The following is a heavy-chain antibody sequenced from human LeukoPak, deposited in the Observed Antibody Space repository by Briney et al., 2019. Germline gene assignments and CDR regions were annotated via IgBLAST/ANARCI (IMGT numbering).Heavy chain of an antibody. Sequence: PGGSLRLSCAASGFTVSSNYMSWVRQAPGKGLEWISLIYSGGGTYYADSVKGRFTISRDNSKNPLFLQMNSLRAEDTAVYYCARELTTFYYHISGYYGHAFDIWGQGTMVTVSS. J-gene: IGHJ3*02. CDR1: GFTVSSNY. D-gene: IGHD3-22*01. CDR2: IYSGGGT. CDR3: ARELTTFYYHISGYYGHAFDI. V-gene: IGHV3-66*01.